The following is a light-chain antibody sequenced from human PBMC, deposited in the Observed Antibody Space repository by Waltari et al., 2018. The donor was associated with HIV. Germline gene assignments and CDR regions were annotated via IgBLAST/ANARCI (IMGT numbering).Light chain of an antibody. Sequence: QSVLTQPPSVSGAPGQRVSISCTGSSSNLGSGYDVHTYQPLPGTAPKLLIYGNSNRPSGVPDRFSGSKSGTSASLAITGLQAEDEADYYCQYYDSSLSGYVFGTGTKVTVL. V-gene: IGLV1-40*01. CDR2: GNS. J-gene: IGLJ1*01. CDR3: QYYDSSLSGYV. CDR1: SSNLGSGYD.